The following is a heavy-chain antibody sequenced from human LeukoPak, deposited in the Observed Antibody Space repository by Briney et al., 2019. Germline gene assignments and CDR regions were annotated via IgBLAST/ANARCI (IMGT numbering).Heavy chain of an antibody. CDR3: ATGFSNRWSAAIDY. CDR2: ISSTGGTI. V-gene: IGHV3-48*04. D-gene: IGHD6-13*01. J-gene: IGHJ4*02. CDR1: GFTFSNYL. Sequence: PGGSLRLSCVGSGFTFSNYLMNWVRQAPGKGLEWVSFISSTGGTIYYADAVKGRFTISRDNAKNSLHLQMNSLRAEDTALYYCATGFSNRWSAAIDYWGQGTLVAVSS.